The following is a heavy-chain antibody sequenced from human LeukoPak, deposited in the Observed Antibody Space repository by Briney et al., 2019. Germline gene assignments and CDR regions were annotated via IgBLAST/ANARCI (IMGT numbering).Heavy chain of an antibody. D-gene: IGHD1-1*01. J-gene: IGHJ5*02. CDR1: GGTFSSYA. Sequence: GASVKVSCKASGGTFSSYAISWVRQAPGQGLEWMGRIIPILGIANYAQKFQGRVTITADKSTSTAYMELSSLRSEDTAVYYCARVLASRSGKRLGWFDPWGQGTLVTVSS. V-gene: IGHV1-69*04. CDR3: ARVLASRSGKRLGWFDP. CDR2: IIPILGIA.